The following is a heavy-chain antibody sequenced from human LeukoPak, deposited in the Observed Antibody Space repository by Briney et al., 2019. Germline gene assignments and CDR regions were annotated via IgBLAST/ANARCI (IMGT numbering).Heavy chain of an antibody. Sequence: TGGSLRLSCAASGFTFSSYAMSWVRQAPGKGLEWVSAISGSGCSTYYADPVKGRFPISRDNSKNTLYLQMNSLRAEDTAVYYCASNRTKWPTDFDYWGQGTLVTVSS. CDR1: GFTFSSYA. D-gene: IGHD1-7*01. CDR2: ISGSGCST. V-gene: IGHV3-23*01. CDR3: ASNRTKWPTDFDY. J-gene: IGHJ4*02.